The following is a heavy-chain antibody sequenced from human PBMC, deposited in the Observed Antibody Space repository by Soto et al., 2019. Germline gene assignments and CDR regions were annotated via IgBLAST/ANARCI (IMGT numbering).Heavy chain of an antibody. CDR1: GYTFTGYY. J-gene: IGHJ5*02. CDR2: INPNSGGT. D-gene: IGHD6-13*01. CDR3: ARDSVWIAAAGTRLGHWFDP. Sequence: GASVKVSCKASGYTFTGYYMHWVRQAPGQGLEWMGWINPNSGGTNYAQKFQGWVTMTRDTSISTAYMELSRLRSDDTAVYYCARDSVWIAAAGTRLGHWFDPWGQGTLVTVSS. V-gene: IGHV1-2*04.